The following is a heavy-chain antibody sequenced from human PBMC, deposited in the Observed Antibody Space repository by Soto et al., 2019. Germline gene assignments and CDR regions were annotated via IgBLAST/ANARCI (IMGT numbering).Heavy chain of an antibody. CDR1: VCCITSACCY. CDR3: ARENQSVTLGYYFES. J-gene: IGHJ4*02. CDR2: IYYSGTT. V-gene: IGHV4-31*03. Sequence: SSSXSLTCTVAVCCITSACCYLTWIRQHPGKGLEWIACIYYSGTTSYSPSIRSRLTNSVDTSKSQFSLKLTSATAADTAVYSCARENQSVTLGYYFESCGQRPL.